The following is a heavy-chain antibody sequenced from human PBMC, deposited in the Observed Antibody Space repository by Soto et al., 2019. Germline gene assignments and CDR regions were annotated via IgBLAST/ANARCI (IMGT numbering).Heavy chain of an antibody. CDR1: GYTFTSYA. V-gene: IGHV1-3*01. D-gene: IGHD2-15*01. CDR2: INAGNGNT. J-gene: IGHJ4*02. Sequence: QVQLVQSGAEVKKPGASVKVSCKASGYTFTSYAMHWVRQAPGQRLEWMGWINAGNGNTKYSQKFQGRVTITRDTSASTAYMELSSLRSEDTAGYYCARGPGGRDGPGDCWGQGTLVTVSS. CDR3: ARGPGGRDGPGDC.